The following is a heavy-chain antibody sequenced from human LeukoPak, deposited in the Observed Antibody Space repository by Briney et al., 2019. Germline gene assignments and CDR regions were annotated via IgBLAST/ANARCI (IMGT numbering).Heavy chain of an antibody. V-gene: IGHV4-39*07. CDR1: GGSISSSSYY. J-gene: IGHJ4*02. CDR3: ARVRRGWVRGVTFDY. D-gene: IGHD3-10*01. CDR2: IYYSGST. Sequence: SETLSLTCTVSGGSISSSSYYWGWIRQPPGKGLEWIASIYYSGSTYYNPSLKSRVTISVDTSKNQFSLKLSSVTAADTAVYYCARVRRGWVRGVTFDYWGQGTLVTVSS.